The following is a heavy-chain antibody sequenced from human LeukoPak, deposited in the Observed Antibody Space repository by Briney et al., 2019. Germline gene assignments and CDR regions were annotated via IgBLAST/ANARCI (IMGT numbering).Heavy chain of an antibody. CDR3: AGAGIAAADYYWFDP. CDR2: IYHSGST. CDR1: GYSISSGYY. D-gene: IGHD6-13*01. J-gene: IGHJ5*02. V-gene: IGHV4-38-2*02. Sequence: SETLSLTCTVSGYSISSGYYWGWIRQPPGKGLEWIGSIYHSGSTYYNPSLKSRVTISVDTSKNQFSLKLSSVTAADTGVYYCAGAGIAAADYYWFDPWGQGTLVTVSS.